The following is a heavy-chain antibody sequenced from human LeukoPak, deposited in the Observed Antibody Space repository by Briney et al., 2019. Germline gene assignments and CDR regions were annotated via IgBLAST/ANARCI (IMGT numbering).Heavy chain of an antibody. D-gene: IGHD2-2*01. CDR1: GFTFSSYC. J-gene: IGHJ4*02. Sequence: GGSLRLSCAASGFTFSSYCMSWVRQAPGKGLEWVADIKQDGSEKYYVDSVKGRFTISRDNAKNSLYLQMNSLRAEDTAVYYCASEREYCSSTSCHYYFDYWGQGTLVTVSS. CDR2: IKQDGSEK. V-gene: IGHV3-7*01. CDR3: ASEREYCSSTSCHYYFDY.